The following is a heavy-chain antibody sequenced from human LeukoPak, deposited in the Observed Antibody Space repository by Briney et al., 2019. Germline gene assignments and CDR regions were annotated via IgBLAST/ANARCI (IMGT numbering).Heavy chain of an antibody. Sequence: PSETLSLTCAVSGGSISSSSYYWGWIRQPPGKGLEWIGSIYYSGSTYYNPSLKSRVTISVDTSKNQFSLKLSSVTAADTAVYYCASGSYYYGSGSYLLEPIGGQGTLVTVSS. CDR2: IYYSGST. V-gene: IGHV4-39*07. CDR1: GGSISSSSYY. CDR3: ASGSYYYGSGSYLLEPI. J-gene: IGHJ4*02. D-gene: IGHD3-10*01.